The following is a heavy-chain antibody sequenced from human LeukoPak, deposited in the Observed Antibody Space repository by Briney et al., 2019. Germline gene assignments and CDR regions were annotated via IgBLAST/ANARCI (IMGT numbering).Heavy chain of an antibody. J-gene: IGHJ4*02. Sequence: TSETLSLTCTVSGGSISNYYWSWIRQPPGKGLEWIGEINHSGSTNYNPSLKSRVTISVDTSKNQFSLKLSSVTAADTAVYYCARRKIQLWLWDSRYFDYWGQGTLVTVSS. CDR1: GGSISNYY. CDR3: ARRKIQLWLWDSRYFDY. V-gene: IGHV4-34*01. D-gene: IGHD5-18*01. CDR2: INHSGST.